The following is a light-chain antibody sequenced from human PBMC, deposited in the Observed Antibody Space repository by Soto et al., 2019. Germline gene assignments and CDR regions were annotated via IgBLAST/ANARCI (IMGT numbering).Light chain of an antibody. CDR3: QQVSSFPPGWT. Sequence: DIQLTQSPSFLSASVGDRVTITCRASQGISHYLAWYQQKPGKAPNLLISAASALQSGVPPRFSGSGSGTAFTLTISSLQPEDSATYFCQQVSSFPPGWTFGQGTKVEIK. CDR1: QGISHY. J-gene: IGKJ1*01. CDR2: AAS. V-gene: IGKV1-9*01.